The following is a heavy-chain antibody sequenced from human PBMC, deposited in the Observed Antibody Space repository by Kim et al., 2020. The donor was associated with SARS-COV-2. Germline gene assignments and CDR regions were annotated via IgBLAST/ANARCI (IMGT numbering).Heavy chain of an antibody. J-gene: IGHJ6*01. CDR1: GFTFNNAW. CDR3: TRDRLGRRDSYHGMDV. D-gene: IGHD7-27*01. CDR2: IIRKSDGGAT. V-gene: IGHV3-15*01. Sequence: GGSLRLSCAASGFTFNNAWMSWVRQAPGKGLEWVARIIRKSDGGATDYAASVKGEFTISRDDSKNMVYLQMNSLTTEDTGVYYCTRDRLGRRDSYHGMDV.